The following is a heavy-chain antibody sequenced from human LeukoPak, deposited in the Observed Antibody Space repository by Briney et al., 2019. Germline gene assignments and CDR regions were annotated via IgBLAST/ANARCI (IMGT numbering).Heavy chain of an antibody. CDR2: INWNGGST. CDR1: GFTFDDYG. CDR3: AKDLMAVRAFDY. Sequence: PGGSLRLSCAASGFTFDDYGMSWVRQAPGKGLEWVSGINWNGGSTYYADSVKGRFTISRDNSKNTLYLQMNSLRAEDTAVYYCAKDLMAVRAFDYWGQGALVTVSS. V-gene: IGHV3-20*04. J-gene: IGHJ4*02. D-gene: IGHD1-26*01.